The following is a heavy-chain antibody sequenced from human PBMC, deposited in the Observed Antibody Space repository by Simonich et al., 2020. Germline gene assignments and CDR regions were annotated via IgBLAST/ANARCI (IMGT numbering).Heavy chain of an antibody. J-gene: IGHJ3*02. V-gene: IGHV4-34*01. D-gene: IGHD3-16*01. CDR1: GGSFSGYY. CDR2: KNHSRNT. CDR3: ARPLGIVWAFDI. Sequence: QVQLQQWGAGLLKPSETLSLTCAVYGGSFSGYYWSWIRQPPGKGLEWIGEKNHSRNTNYNPSLKSRVTISVDTSKNQFSLKLSSVTAADTAVYYCARPLGIVWAFDIWGQGTMVTVSS.